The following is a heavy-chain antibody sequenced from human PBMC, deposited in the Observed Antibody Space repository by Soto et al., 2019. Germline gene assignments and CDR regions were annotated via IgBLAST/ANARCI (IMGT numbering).Heavy chain of an antibody. J-gene: IGHJ4*02. CDR2: INHSGST. CDR3: ARDISGVDLDY. CDR1: GGSFSGYY. Sequence: PSETLSLTCAVYGGSFSGYYWSWIRQPPGKGLEWIGEINHSGSTNYNPSLKSRVTISVDTSKNQFSLKLSSVTAADTAVYYCARDISGVDLDYWGQGTLVTVSS. V-gene: IGHV4-34*01. D-gene: IGHD3-3*01.